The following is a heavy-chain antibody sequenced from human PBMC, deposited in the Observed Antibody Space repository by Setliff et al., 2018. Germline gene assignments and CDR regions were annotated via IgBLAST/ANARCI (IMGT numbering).Heavy chain of an antibody. V-gene: IGHV1-18*01. CDR3: ARDYTYYDFWSGPSSDAFDI. D-gene: IGHD3-3*01. Sequence: ASVKVSCKASGYTFTSYGISWVRQAPGQGLEWMGWISAYNGNTNYAQKLQGRVTMTTXXXTSTAXMXXXXXXXXXXXVYYCARDYTYYDFWSGPSSDAFDIWGQGTMVTVSS. CDR2: ISAYNGNT. J-gene: IGHJ3*02. CDR1: GYTFTSYG.